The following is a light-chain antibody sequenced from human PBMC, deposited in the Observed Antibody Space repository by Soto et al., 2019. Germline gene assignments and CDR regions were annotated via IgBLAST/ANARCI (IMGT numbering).Light chain of an antibody. CDR1: QSISSY. V-gene: IGKV1-39*01. CDR3: QQSYGTPNT. CDR2: AAS. Sequence: DIQMTQSPSSLSASVGDRVIITCRTSQSISSYLNWYQQKPGKAPRLLIYAASSLQSGVPSRFSGGGSGTYFTLTISSLQPEDFGTYYCQQSYGTPNTFGQGTKLEIE. J-gene: IGKJ2*01.